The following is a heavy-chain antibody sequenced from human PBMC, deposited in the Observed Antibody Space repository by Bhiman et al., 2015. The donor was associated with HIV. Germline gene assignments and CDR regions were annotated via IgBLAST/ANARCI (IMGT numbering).Heavy chain of an antibody. D-gene: IGHD6-6*01. CDR1: GFTFNNYA. J-gene: IGHJ5*02. CDR3: ARGSSSSLSAERFDP. V-gene: IGHV3-30*04. Sequence: QVQLVESGGGVVQPGRSLRLSCAASGFTFNNYALHWVRQAPGKGLEWVAVISYDGSNKYYADSVKGRFTISRDNSKNTLYLQMDSLRAEDTAVYYCARGSSSSLSAERFDPWGQGTLVTVSS. CDR2: ISYDGSNK.